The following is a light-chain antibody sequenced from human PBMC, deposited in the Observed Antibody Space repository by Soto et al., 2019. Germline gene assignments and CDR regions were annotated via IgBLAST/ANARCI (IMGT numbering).Light chain of an antibody. CDR1: PSIMNNY. V-gene: IGKV3-20*01. J-gene: IGKJ5*01. CDR2: GAS. CDR3: QQYGSSTIT. Sequence: EIVLTQSPGTLPLSPGERVTLSCRASPSIMNNYLDWYQQKPGQAPRLLIYGASSRVTGIPDRFSGSGSGTDFHHTISRLEPEDFAVYYCQQYGSSTITFGQGTRLEIK.